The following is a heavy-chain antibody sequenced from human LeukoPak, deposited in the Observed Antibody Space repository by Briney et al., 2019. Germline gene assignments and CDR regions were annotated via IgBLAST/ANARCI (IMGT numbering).Heavy chain of an antibody. V-gene: IGHV3-21*01. D-gene: IGHD1-1*01. Sequence: GGSLRLSCAASGFTFSSYSMNWVRQAPGKGLEWVSSISSSSSYIYYADSVKGRFTISRDNAKNSLYLQMNSLRAEDTAVYYCARVGGTSPQSDYWGQGTLVTVSS. CDR1: GFTFSSYS. CDR2: ISSSSSYI. CDR3: ARVGGTSPQSDY. J-gene: IGHJ4*02.